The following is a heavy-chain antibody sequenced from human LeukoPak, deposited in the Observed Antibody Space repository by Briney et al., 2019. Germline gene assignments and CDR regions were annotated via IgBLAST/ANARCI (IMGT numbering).Heavy chain of an antibody. V-gene: IGHV1-69*13. CDR3: ARDPLYSSGWSYFDY. J-gene: IGHJ4*02. Sequence: SVKVSCTASGGTFSSYAISWVRQAPGQGLEWMGGIIPIFGTANYAQKFQGRVTITADESTSTAYMELSSLRSEDTAVYYCARDPLYSSGWSYFDYWGQGTLVTVSS. CDR2: IIPIFGTA. CDR1: GGTFSSYA. D-gene: IGHD6-19*01.